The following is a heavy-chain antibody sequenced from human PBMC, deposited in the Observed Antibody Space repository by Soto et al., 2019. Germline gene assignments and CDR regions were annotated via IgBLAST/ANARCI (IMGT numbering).Heavy chain of an antibody. V-gene: IGHV3-11*05. CDR3: ARDLSATLIVDKTDY. CDR2: ISSSSSYT. CDR1: GFTFSDYY. Sequence: GGSLRLSCAASGFTFSDYYMSWIRQAPGKGLEWVSYISSSSSYTNYADSVKGRFTISRDNAKNSLYLQMNSLRAEDTAVYYCARDLSATLIVDKTDYWVQGTLATDPS. D-gene: IGHD1-26*01. J-gene: IGHJ4*02.